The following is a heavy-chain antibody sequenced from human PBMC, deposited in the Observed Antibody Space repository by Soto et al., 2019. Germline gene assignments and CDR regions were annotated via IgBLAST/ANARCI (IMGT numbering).Heavy chain of an antibody. Sequence: QLQLQESGPGLVKPSETLSLTCTVSGDSISTRSNYWAWIRQPPEKGLEWIGSIYYTGGTYYNPSRKSRVTLSLDTSKNQFSLDLNSVTAADTAVYYCAREGPPIRAHNPPEYFQHWGQGTPVTVSS. J-gene: IGHJ1*01. CDR3: AREGPPIRAHNPPEYFQH. CDR1: GDSISTRSNY. D-gene: IGHD1-1*01. V-gene: IGHV4-39*02. CDR2: IYYTGGT.